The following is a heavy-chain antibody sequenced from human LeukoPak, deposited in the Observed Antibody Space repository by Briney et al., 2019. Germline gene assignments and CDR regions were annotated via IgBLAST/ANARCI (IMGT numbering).Heavy chain of an antibody. D-gene: IGHD6-13*01. V-gene: IGHV3-21*01. CDR3: ARMRANWYEDY. CDR2: ITTTFYT. J-gene: IGHJ4*02. Sequence: GGSLRLSCAASGFTFSSYSFNWVRQVPGKGLEWVSSITTTFYTYYTDSVKGRFTISRDNAKNSLYLQMISLRAEDTAVYYCARMRANWYEDYWGQGTLVTVSS. CDR1: GFTFSSYS.